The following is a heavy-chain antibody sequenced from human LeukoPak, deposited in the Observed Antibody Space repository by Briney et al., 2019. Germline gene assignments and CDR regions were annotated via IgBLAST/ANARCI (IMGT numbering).Heavy chain of an antibody. CDR2: ISSSGSTI. CDR1: GFTFSSYE. V-gene: IGHV3-48*03. CDR3: ARSAGTWFDP. Sequence: GGSLRLSCAASGFTFSSYEMNWVRQAPGKGLEWVSYISSSGSTIYYADSVKGRFTISRDNAKNSLYLQMNSLRVEDTAVYYCARSAGTWFDPWGQGTLVTVSS. J-gene: IGHJ5*02. D-gene: IGHD1-1*01.